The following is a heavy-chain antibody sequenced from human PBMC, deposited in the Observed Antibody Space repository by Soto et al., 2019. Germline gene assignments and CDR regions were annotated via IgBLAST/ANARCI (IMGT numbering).Heavy chain of an antibody. CDR1: GGSFSGYY. CDR2: INHSGST. D-gene: IGHD1-26*01. V-gene: IGHV4-34*01. CDR3: ARVREATGFDY. J-gene: IGHJ4*02. Sequence: SETLSLTCAVYGGSFSGYYWSWIRQPPGKGLEWIGEINHSGSTNYNPSLKSRVTISVDTSKNQFSLKLSSVTAADTAVYYCARVREATGFDYWGQGTLVTVSS.